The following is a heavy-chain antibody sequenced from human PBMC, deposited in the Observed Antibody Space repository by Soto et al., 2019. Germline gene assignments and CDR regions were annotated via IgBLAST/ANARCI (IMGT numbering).Heavy chain of an antibody. CDR2: ISDSGDTI. CDR3: AKVYWTISGTTYDFFDY. CDR1: GFTFSSYA. Sequence: EVQLLESGGGLIQPGGSLRLSCAASGFTFSSYAMSWVRQAPGEGLEWVSVISDSGDTIYNADSVKGRFTISRDNSKNTLYLQMNSLRAEDTAVYYCAKVYWTISGTTYDFFDYWGQGTLVTVSS. J-gene: IGHJ4*02. V-gene: IGHV3-23*01. D-gene: IGHD1-7*01.